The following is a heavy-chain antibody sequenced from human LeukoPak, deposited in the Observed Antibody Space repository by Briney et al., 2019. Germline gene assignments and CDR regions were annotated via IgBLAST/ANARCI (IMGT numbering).Heavy chain of an antibody. J-gene: IGHJ4*02. CDR2: IYYSGST. D-gene: IGHD2-2*01. CDR1: GGSFSGYY. CDR3: ARHLCSSSNCYYFDY. Sequence: HPSETLSLTCAVYGGSFSGYYWSWIRQPPGKGLEWIGYIYYSGSTNYNPSLKSRVTISVDTSKNQFSLKLSSVTAADTAVYYCARHLCSSSNCYYFDYWGQGTLVTVSS. V-gene: IGHV4-59*08.